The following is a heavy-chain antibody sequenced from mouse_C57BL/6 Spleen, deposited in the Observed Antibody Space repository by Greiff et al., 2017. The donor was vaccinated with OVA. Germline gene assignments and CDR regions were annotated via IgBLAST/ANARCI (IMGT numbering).Heavy chain of an antibody. V-gene: IGHV1-26*01. Sequence: EVQLQQSGPELVKPGASVKISCKASGYTFTDYYMNWVKQSHGKSLEWIGDINPNNGGTSYNQKFKGKATLTVDKSSSTAYMMLRSLTSEDSAVYYCARGDSYYFYFDYWGQGTTLTVSS. CDR1: GYTFTDYY. CDR2: INPNNGGT. D-gene: IGHD2-10*01. CDR3: ARGDSYYFYFDY. J-gene: IGHJ2*01.